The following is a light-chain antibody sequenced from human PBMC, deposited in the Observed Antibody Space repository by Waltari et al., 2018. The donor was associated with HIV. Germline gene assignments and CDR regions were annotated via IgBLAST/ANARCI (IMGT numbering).Light chain of an antibody. CDR2: SNN. V-gene: IGLV1-44*01. Sequence: QSVLTQPPSASGTPGRRVTISCSGSSSNIGSNTVNWYQQLPETAPKLLIYSNNQRPAGVPDRSAGSKSGTSASLAISGLQSEDEADYYCCSFVGNYTWNTWVFGGGTKLTVL. J-gene: IGLJ3*02. CDR1: SSNIGSNT. CDR3: CSFVGNYTWNTWV.